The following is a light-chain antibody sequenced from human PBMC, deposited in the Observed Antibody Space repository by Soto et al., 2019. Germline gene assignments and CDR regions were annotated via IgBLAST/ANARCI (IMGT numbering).Light chain of an antibody. CDR1: SSNIGAGYD. V-gene: IGLV1-40*01. CDR3: QSYESSLSGYV. CDR2: GNS. J-gene: IGLJ1*01. Sequence: QSVLTQPRSVSGAPGQRVTISCTWSSSNIGAGYDVHWYQQLPGTAPKLLIYGNSNRRSGVPDRFSGSKSGHSASLAITGLQAEDEADYYCQSYESSLSGYVFGTGTQVTVL.